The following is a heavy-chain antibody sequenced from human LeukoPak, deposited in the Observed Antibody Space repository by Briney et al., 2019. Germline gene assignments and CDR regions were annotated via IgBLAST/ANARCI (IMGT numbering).Heavy chain of an antibody. CDR3: ARGKARDGYNYPGIFDY. CDR2: MNLNSGNT. Sequence: ASVKVSCKASGYTFTSYDINWVRQATGQGLEWMGWMNLNSGNTGYAQKFQGRVTMTRNTSISTAYMELSSLRSKDTAVYYCARGKARDGYNYPGIFDYWGQGTLVTVSS. CDR1: GYTFTSYD. D-gene: IGHD5-24*01. V-gene: IGHV1-8*01. J-gene: IGHJ4*02.